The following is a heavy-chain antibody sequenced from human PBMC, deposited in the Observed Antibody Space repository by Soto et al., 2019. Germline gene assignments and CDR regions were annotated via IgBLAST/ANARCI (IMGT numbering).Heavy chain of an antibody. Sequence: QVQLVQSGAEVKKPGSSVKVSCKASGGTFSSYAISWVRQAPGQGLEWMGGIIPIFGTANYARQFQGRVTITADESTSTAYMELSSLRSEATAVYYCARAASWVVSSSYGMDVWGQGTTVTVSS. CDR1: GGTFSSYA. J-gene: IGHJ6*02. CDR2: IIPIFGTA. V-gene: IGHV1-69*01. D-gene: IGHD2-15*01. CDR3: ARAASWVVSSSYGMDV.